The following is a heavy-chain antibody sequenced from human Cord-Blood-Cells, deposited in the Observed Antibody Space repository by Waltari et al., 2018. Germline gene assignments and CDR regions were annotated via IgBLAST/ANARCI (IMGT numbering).Heavy chain of an antibody. CDR2: TYYRSKWYN. Sequence: QVQLQQSGPGLVKPSQTLSLTCAISGDSVSRNSAPGHGIRQSPSRGLEWLGRTYYRSKWYNDYAVSVKSRITITPDTSKNQFSLQLNSVTPEDTAVYYCASGQDSSGWFDYWGQGTLVTVSS. D-gene: IGHD6-19*01. J-gene: IGHJ4*02. CDR1: GDSVSRNSAP. V-gene: IGHV6-1*01. CDR3: ASGQDSSGWFDY.